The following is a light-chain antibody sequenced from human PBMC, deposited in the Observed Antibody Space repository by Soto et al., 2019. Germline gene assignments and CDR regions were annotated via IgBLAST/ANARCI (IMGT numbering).Light chain of an antibody. CDR3: QQYGSSPCT. CDR2: GAS. J-gene: IGKJ2*02. Sequence: DIVLTQSPDTLSLSPGERATLSCRASQSVSSSSLAWYQQKPGQAPRLLIYGASSRATGIPDKFSGSGSGTDFTLTISRLDPEDFAVYYCQQYGSSPCTFGQGTKVEIK. V-gene: IGKV3-20*01. CDR1: QSVSSSS.